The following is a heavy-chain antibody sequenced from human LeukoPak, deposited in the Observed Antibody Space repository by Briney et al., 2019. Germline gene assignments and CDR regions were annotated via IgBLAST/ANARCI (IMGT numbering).Heavy chain of an antibody. CDR2: ISYDGSNK. D-gene: IGHD3-22*01. J-gene: IGHJ6*02. Sequence: PGRSLRLSCAASGFTFSSYGMHWVRQAPGKGLEWVAVISYDGSNKYYADSVKGRFTISRDNSKNTLYLQMNSLRAEDTAVYYCAKVGGPDDSSGYYSFDYYYYGMDVWGQGTTVTVSS. CDR1: GFTFSSYG. CDR3: AKVGGPDDSSGYYSFDYYYYGMDV. V-gene: IGHV3-30*18.